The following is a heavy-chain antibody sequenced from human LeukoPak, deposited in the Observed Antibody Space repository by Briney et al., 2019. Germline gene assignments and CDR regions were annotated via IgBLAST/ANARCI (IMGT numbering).Heavy chain of an antibody. Sequence: SETLSLTCTVSGGSISSGGYYWSWIRQPPGKGLEWIGYIYHSGSTYYNPSLKSRVTISVDRSKNQFSLKLSSVTAADTAVYYCARVSGSPRIFDYWGQGTLVTVSS. J-gene: IGHJ4*02. V-gene: IGHV4-30-2*01. D-gene: IGHD2-15*01. CDR2: IYHSGST. CDR1: GGSISSGGYY. CDR3: ARVSGSPRIFDY.